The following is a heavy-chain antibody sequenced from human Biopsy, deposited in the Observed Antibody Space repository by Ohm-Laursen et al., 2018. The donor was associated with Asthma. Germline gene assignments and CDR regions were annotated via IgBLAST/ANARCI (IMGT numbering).Heavy chain of an antibody. CDR3: ARDFSRAIMIGGGREHYFDF. J-gene: IGHJ4*02. CDR2: VGSNESYT. V-gene: IGHV3-33*01. D-gene: IGHD3-16*01. Sequence: SLRLSCTASGFTFMTYGMHWVRQVPGKGLEWVATVGSNESYTDHADSVKGRFTISRDNSKNTLHLQMNSLSPEDTAVYYCARDFSRAIMIGGGREHYFDFWGQGTLVTVSS. CDR1: GFTFMTYG.